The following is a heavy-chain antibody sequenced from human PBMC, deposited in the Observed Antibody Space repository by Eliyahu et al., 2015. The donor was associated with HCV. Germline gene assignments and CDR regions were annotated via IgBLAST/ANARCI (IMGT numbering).Heavy chain of an antibody. CDR2: XXAXNGNT. CDR3: ARRGLSSYFYGMDV. CDR1: GSTFASSG. Sequence: QVQLVQSGAEVKKPGASVKVSCKVSGSTFASSGXSGGRQSPGXGXEWXGWXXAXNGNTNYAQNHQGRVTMTPYKSTTTAHMELRSLRSDDTAVYYCARRGLSSYFYGMDVWGQGTTVTVSS. J-gene: IGHJ6*02. V-gene: IGHV1-18*01.